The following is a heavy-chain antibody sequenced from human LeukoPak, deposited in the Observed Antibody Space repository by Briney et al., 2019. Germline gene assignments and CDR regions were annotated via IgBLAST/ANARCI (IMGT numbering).Heavy chain of an antibody. CDR3: ARGRYYGSGSYYNELDY. Sequence: PGGSLRLSCAASGFTFSSYWMSWVRQAPGKGLEWVANIKQDGSEKYYVDCVKGRFTISRDNAKNSLYLQMNSLRAEDTAVYYCARGRYYGSGSYYNELDYWGQGTLVTVSS. J-gene: IGHJ4*02. CDR1: GFTFSSYW. D-gene: IGHD3-10*01. V-gene: IGHV3-7*04. CDR2: IKQDGSEK.